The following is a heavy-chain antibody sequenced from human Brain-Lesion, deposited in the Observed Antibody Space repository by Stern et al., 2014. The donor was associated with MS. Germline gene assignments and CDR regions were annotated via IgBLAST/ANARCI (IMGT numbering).Heavy chain of an antibody. D-gene: IGHD2/OR15-2a*01. CDR2: IRNKANSYST. CDR1: GFTFSDHF. V-gene: IGHV3-72*01. Sequence: VQLVQSGGGLVQPGGSLRLSCAASGFTFSDHFIDWVRQAPGKGLEWVVRIRNKANSYSTEYAASVKGRFTFSRDDSKNSLFVQMNSLRIEDTAIYYCARDNKVYGIDVLGQGTSVTVSS. CDR3: ARDNKVYGIDV. J-gene: IGHJ6*02.